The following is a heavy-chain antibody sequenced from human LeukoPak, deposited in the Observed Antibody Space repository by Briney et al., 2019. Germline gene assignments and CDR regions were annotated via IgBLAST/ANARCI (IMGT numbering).Heavy chain of an antibody. V-gene: IGHV3-11*04. CDR1: GFTFSDHY. J-gene: IGHJ5*02. D-gene: IGHD6-19*01. Sequence: PGGSLRLSCAASGFTFSDHYMSWIRQAPGKGLEWISYISFSHHTNYADSVKGRFTISRDDSRNSLFLQMNSLRVEDTAVYYCAREHSSVSSESKGFDLWGQGTPVTVSS. CDR2: ISFSHHT. CDR3: AREHSSVSSESKGFDL.